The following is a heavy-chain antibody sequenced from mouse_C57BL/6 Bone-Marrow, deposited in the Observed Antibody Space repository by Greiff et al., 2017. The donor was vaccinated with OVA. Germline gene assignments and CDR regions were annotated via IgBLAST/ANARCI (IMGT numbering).Heavy chain of an antibody. J-gene: IGHJ3*01. CDR3: TRDRGTPFAY. V-gene: IGHV5-9-1*02. CDR2: ISSGGDYI. CDR1: GFTFSSYA. Sequence: EVQVVESGEGLVKPGGSLKLSCAASGFTFSSYAMSWVRQTPEKRLEWVAYISSGGDYIYYADTVKGRFTISRDNARNTLYLQMSSLKSEDTAMYYCTRDRGTPFAYWGQGTLVTVSA.